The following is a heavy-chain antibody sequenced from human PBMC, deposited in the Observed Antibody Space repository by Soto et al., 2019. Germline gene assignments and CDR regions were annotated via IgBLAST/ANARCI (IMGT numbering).Heavy chain of an antibody. CDR3: ARDNRKNYGTTAASSWFLP. CDR1: GFSFSDYF. CDR2: INPSGDSR. J-gene: IGHJ5*02. Sequence: ASVKVSCKASGFSFSDYFMHWVRQAPGQGLEWMGIINPSGDSRNYAQKFQGRVTITRDTSTSTVYMDLSSLRYEDTAVYYCARDNRKNYGTTAASSWFLPWGQGTPVNVSS. V-gene: IGHV1-46*01. D-gene: IGHD2-15*01.